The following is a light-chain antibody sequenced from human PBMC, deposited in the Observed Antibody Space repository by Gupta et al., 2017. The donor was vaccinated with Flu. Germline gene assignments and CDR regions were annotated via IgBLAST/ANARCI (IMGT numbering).Light chain of an antibody. Sequence: DVVVTQSPLSLPVTPGEPASISCRSSQSLLASNGYNYLDWYVQKPGQSPQLLIYLGSNRASGVPDRFSGSGSGTDFTLKISRVEAEDVGVYYCRQAIQIPKTFGQGTXVEIK. CDR1: QSLLASNGYNY. V-gene: IGKV2-28*01. J-gene: IGKJ1*01. CDR3: RQAIQIPKT. CDR2: LGS.